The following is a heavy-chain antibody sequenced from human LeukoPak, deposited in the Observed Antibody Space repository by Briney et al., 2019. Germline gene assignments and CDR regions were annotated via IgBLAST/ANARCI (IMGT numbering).Heavy chain of an antibody. CDR3: AKGYGSRKYIDQ. CDR1: GFTFSSYA. V-gene: IGHV3-23*01. D-gene: IGHD3-10*01. Sequence: PGGSLRLSCAASGFTFSSYAMGWVRQAPGKGLEWVSTISGSGGSTYYGDSVKGRFTISRDNSKNTLNLQMNSLRVEDTAVYYCAKGYGSRKYIDQWGQGTLATVSS. CDR2: ISGSGGST. J-gene: IGHJ4*02.